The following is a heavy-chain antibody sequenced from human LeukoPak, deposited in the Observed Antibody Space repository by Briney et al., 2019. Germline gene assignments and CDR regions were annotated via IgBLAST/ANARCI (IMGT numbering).Heavy chain of an antibody. D-gene: IGHD4-17*01. CDR1: GFTFSSYD. Sequence: GGSLRLSCAASGFTFSSYDMHWVRQATGKGLEWVSAIGTAGDTYYPGSVKGRFTISRDNSKNTLYLQMNSLRAEDTAVYYCAKDPHQYGVNTLFDYWGQGTLVTVSS. V-gene: IGHV3-13*01. CDR2: IGTAGDT. J-gene: IGHJ4*02. CDR3: AKDPHQYGVNTLFDY.